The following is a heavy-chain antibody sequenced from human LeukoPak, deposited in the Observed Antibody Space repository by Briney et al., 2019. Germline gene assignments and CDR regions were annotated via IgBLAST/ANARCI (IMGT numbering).Heavy chain of an antibody. CDR3: AKDRGYSSGWLGLDY. CDR1: GFTFSSYA. Sequence: GGSLRLSCAASGFTFSSYAMSWVRQAPGKGLEWVSAISGSGGSTYYADSVKGRFTIFRDNSKNTLYLQMNSLRAEDTAVYYCAKDRGYSSGWLGLDYWGQGTLVTVSS. J-gene: IGHJ4*02. V-gene: IGHV3-23*01. D-gene: IGHD6-19*01. CDR2: ISGSGGST.